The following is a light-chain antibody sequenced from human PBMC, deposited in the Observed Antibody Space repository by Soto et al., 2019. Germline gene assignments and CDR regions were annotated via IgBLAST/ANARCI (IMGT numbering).Light chain of an antibody. CDR3: QLYGSSHIFS. J-gene: IGKJ2*01. CDR1: QSISSSY. V-gene: IGKV3-20*01. Sequence: EIVLTQSPGTLSLSPGEGATLSCRASQSISSSYLAWYQQKPGQAPRLLIYAASSRATGIPDRFSGSGSGTDFTLPISRLEPEDFAVYYCQLYGSSHIFSFGQGTKLEIK. CDR2: AAS.